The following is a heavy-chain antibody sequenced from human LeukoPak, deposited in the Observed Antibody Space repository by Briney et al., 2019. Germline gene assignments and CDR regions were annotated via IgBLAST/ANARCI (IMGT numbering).Heavy chain of an antibody. CDR3: AKDSSGSYYDANWFDP. Sequence: PGGSLRLSCAASGFTFTTYWMSWVRQAPGKGLEWVANINQDGTEKYYVDSVKGRFTISRDNAKNSLYLQMNSLRAEDTALYYCAKDSSGSYYDANWFDPWGQGTLVTVSS. CDR2: INQDGTEK. J-gene: IGHJ5*02. CDR1: GFTFTTYW. V-gene: IGHV3-7*03. D-gene: IGHD1-26*01.